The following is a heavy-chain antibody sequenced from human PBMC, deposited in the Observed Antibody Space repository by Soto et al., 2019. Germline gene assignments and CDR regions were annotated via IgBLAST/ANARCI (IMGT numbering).Heavy chain of an antibody. D-gene: IGHD1-7*01. J-gene: IGHJ4*02. CDR2: IHSSGTT. CDR1: SGTINSFY. CDR3: ARDRIIGTSYSDY. Sequence: SETLSLTCTVSSGTINSFYWSWIRQPAGKGLEWIGRIHSSGTTNYNPSLKSRVTMSVDTSRNQFSLKLTSVTAADTAVYYCARDRIIGTSYSDYWGQGVLVTVSS. V-gene: IGHV4-4*07.